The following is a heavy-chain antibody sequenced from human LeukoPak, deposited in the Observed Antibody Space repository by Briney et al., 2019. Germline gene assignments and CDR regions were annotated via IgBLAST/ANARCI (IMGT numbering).Heavy chain of an antibody. CDR3: AKPNLGYCSSTSCHDAFDI. CDR1: GFTFSSYG. CDR2: IRYDGSNK. V-gene: IGHV3-30*02. Sequence: GGSLRLSCAASGFTFSSYGMHWVRQAPGKGLEWVAFIRYDGSNKYYADSVKGRFTISRDNSKNTLYLQMNSLRAEDTAVYYCAKPNLGYCSSTSCHDAFDIWGQGTMVTVSS. D-gene: IGHD2-2*01. J-gene: IGHJ3*02.